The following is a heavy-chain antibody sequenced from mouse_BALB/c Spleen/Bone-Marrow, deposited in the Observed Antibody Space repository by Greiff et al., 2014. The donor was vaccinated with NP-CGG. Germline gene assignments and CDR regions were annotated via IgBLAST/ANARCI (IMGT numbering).Heavy chain of an antibody. J-gene: IGHJ4*01. D-gene: IGHD2-2*01. CDR3: THGYDYYAMDY. Sequence: EVQLQQSGTVLARPGASVKMSCKASGYTSTSYWMHWVKQRPGQGLEWIGAIYPGNSDTSYNQKFKGKAKLTAVTSTSTAYMELSSLTNEDSAVYYCTHGYDYYAMDYWGQGTSVTVSS. CDR2: IYPGNSDT. CDR1: GYTSTSYW. V-gene: IGHV1-5*01.